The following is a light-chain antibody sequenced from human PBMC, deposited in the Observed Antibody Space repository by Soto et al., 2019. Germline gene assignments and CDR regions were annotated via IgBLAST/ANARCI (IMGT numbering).Light chain of an antibody. CDR2: RAY. V-gene: IGKV1-5*03. Sequence: DIQMTQSPSTLSASVGDRVTITCRASQTISNYLTWYQQRPGKAPKLLIYRAYILQNGVPSRFSASGYGTDFTLTISSLQPDDFAPYYCQQYYIYATFGQGTRVEI. CDR3: QQYYIYAT. CDR1: QTISNY. J-gene: IGKJ1*01.